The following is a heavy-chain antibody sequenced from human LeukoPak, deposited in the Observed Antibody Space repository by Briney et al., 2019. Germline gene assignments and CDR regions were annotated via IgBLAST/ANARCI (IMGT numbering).Heavy chain of an antibody. J-gene: IGHJ4*02. CDR3: AVGGYEILTGDKVDY. CDR1: GGSISGSSYY. CDR2: IYYSGST. D-gene: IGHD3-9*01. V-gene: IGHV4-39*01. Sequence: SETLSLTCTVSGGSISGSSYYWGWIRQPPGKGLEWIGSIYYSGSTTYNPPLKSRVTISVDTSKNQFSLKLSSVTAADTAVYYCAVGGYEILTGDKVDYWGQGALVTVPS.